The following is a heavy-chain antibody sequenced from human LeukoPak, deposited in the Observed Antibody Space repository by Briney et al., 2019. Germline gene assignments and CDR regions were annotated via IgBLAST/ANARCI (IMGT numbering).Heavy chain of an antibody. J-gene: IGHJ5*02. CDR2: IYYSGST. CDR1: GGSISSYY. D-gene: IGHD3-3*01. V-gene: IGHV4-59*08. Sequence: SETLSLTCTVSGGSISSYYWSWIRQPPGKGLEWIGYIYYSGSTNYNPSLKSRVTISVDTSKNQFSLKLSSVTAADTAVYYCARYTTIFGFDPWGQGTLVTVSS. CDR3: ARYTTIFGFDP.